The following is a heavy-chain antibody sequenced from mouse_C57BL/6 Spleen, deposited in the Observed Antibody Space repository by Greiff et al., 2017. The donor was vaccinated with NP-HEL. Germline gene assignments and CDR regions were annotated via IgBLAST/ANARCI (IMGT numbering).Heavy chain of an antibody. CDR2: IYPGSGST. V-gene: IGHV1-55*01. D-gene: IGHD2-5*01. CDR1: CYTFTSYW. CDR3: ARGDSKNQFDY. Sequence: QLQLQQPGAELVKPGASVQMSCKASCYTFTSYWLTWVQQRPGPGLEWIGDIYPGSGSTNYNEKFKSKATLTVDTSSSTAYMQLSSLTSEDSAVYYCARGDSKNQFDYWGQGTTLTVSS. J-gene: IGHJ2*01.